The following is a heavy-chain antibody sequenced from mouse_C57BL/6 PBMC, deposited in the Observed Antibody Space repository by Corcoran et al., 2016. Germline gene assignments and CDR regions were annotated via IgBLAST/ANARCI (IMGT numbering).Heavy chain of an antibody. Sequence: QIQLVQSGPELKKPGETVKISCKASGYTFTTYGMSWVKQAPGKGLKWMGWINTYSGVPTYADDFKGRFAFSLETSASTAYLQINNLKNEDTATYFCARSPSSGTGSFDYWGQGTTLTVSS. J-gene: IGHJ2*01. CDR3: ARSPSSGTGSFDY. CDR1: GYTFTTYG. D-gene: IGHD3-2*02. V-gene: IGHV9-3*01. CDR2: INTYSGVP.